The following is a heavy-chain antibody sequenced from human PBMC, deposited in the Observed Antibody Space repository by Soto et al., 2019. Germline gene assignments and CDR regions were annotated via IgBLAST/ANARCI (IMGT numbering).Heavy chain of an antibody. V-gene: IGHV3-15*01. CDR3: ARHVGSNYIDF. J-gene: IGHJ4*02. Sequence: GGSLRLSCAASGFIFSNAWMSWVRQAPGKGLEWVGRIKSKTDGGTTDYGAAVKGRFTISRDDSKNTMYLQMDSLKTEDTAVYYCARHVGSNYIDFWGQGTLVTVSS. D-gene: IGHD1-26*01. CDR1: GFIFSNAW. CDR2: IKSKTDGGTT.